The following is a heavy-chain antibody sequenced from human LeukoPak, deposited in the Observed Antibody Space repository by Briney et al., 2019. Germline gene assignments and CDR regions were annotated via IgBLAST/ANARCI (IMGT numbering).Heavy chain of an antibody. CDR2: IYYSGST. V-gene: IGHV4-59*01. CDR3: ARACSGGSCPIDC. J-gene: IGHJ4*02. Sequence: PSETLSLTCTVSGGSISSYYWSWIRQPPGKGLEWIGYIYYSGSTNYNRSLKSRVTISVDTSKNQFSLKLSSVTAADTAGYYCARACSGGSCPIDCWGQGTLVTVSS. D-gene: IGHD2-15*01. CDR1: GGSISSYY.